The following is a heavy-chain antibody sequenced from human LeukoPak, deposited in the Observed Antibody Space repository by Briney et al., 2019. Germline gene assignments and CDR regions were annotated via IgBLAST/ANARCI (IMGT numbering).Heavy chain of an antibody. D-gene: IGHD2-2*01. J-gene: IGHJ6*02. CDR3: ARHDGYCSSTSCFPYYYYYGMDV. V-gene: IGHV4-59*08. CDR2: IYYSGST. CDR1: GGSISSYY. Sequence: PSETLFLTCTVSGGSISSYYWSWIRQPPGKGLEWIGYIYYSGSTNYNPSLKSRVTISVDTSKNQFSLKLSSVTAADTAVYYCARHDGYCSSTSCFPYYYYYGMDVWGQGTTVTVSS.